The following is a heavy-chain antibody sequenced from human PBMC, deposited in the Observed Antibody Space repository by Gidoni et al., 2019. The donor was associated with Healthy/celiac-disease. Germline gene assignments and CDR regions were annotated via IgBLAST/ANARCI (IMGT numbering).Heavy chain of an antibody. V-gene: IGHV3-30*04. CDR2: ISYDGSNK. CDR3: ARPKYGSGTSGYFDY. J-gene: IGHJ4*02. CDR1: GFPFSSYA. D-gene: IGHD3-10*01. Sequence: QVQLVESGGGVVQPGRSLRLSCAASGFPFSSYAMHRVRQAPGKGLEWVAVISYDGSNKYYADSVKGRFTISRDNSKNTLYLQMNRLRAEETAVYYCARPKYGSGTSGYFDYWGQGTLVTVSS.